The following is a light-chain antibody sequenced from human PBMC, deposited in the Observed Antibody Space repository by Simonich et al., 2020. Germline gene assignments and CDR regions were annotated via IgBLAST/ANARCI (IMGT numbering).Light chain of an antibody. Sequence: QSALTQPASVSGSPGQSITISCTGTSSDVGGYNLVSWYQQHPGKAPKLMFYEGSKRPSGVSNRFSGSKSGNTASLTISGLQAEDEADYYCCSYAGSYTWVFGGGTKLTVL. V-gene: IGLV2-23*01. J-gene: IGLJ3*02. CDR2: EGS. CDR1: SSDVGGYNL. CDR3: CSYAGSYTWV.